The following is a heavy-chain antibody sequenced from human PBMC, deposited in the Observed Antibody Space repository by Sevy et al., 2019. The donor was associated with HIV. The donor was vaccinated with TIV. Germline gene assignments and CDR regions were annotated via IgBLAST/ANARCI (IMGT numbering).Heavy chain of an antibody. Sequence: ASVKVSCKASGYTFTSYGISWVLQAPGQGLEWMGWISAYNGNTNYAQKLQGRVTMTTDTSTSTAYMELRSLRSDDTAVYYCARDSVVRGVYPIIDYWGQRTLVTVSS. J-gene: IGHJ4*02. V-gene: IGHV1-18*01. CDR3: ARDSVVRGVYPIIDY. CDR2: ISAYNGNT. D-gene: IGHD3-10*01. CDR1: GYTFTSYG.